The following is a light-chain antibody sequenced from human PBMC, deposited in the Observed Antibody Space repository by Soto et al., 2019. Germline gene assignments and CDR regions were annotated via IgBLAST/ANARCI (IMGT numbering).Light chain of an antibody. CDR3: SAWDDSLSVVV. CDR2: RNN. J-gene: IGLJ2*01. V-gene: IGLV1-47*01. Sequence: QSVLTQPPSASGTPGQRVTISCSGSSSNIGSNYVYWYQQLPGTTPKLLIYRNNQRPSWVADRFSGSKSGTSASLAISGLRYEDEADYYCSAWDDSLSVVVFGGGTKLTVL. CDR1: SSNIGSNY.